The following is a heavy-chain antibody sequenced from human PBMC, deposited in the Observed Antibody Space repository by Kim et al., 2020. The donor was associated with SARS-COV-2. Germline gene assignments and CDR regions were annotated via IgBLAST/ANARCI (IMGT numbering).Heavy chain of an antibody. D-gene: IGHD6-13*01. J-gene: IGHJ4*02. CDR1: GGSISSSSYY. CDR3: ARNGIAAAVLDY. V-gene: IGHV4-39*01. CDR2: IYYSGST. Sequence: SETLSLTCTVSGGSISSSSYYWGWIRQPPGKGLEWIGSIYYSGSTYYNPSLKSRVTISVDTSKNQFSLKLSSVTAADTAVYYCARNGIAAAVLDYWGQGTLVTVSS.